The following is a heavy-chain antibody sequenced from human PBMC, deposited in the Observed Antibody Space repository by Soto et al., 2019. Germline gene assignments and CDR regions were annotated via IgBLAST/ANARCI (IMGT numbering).Heavy chain of an antibody. CDR2: ISSSGSTI. CDR3: ARDQNIWGSYRYSDAFDI. CDR1: GFTFSDYY. J-gene: IGHJ3*02. V-gene: IGHV3-11*01. Sequence: QVQLVESGGGLVKPGGSLRLSCAASGFTFSDYYMSWIRQAPVKGLEWVSYISSSGSTIYYADSVNGRFTISRDNAKNSLYLQMNSLRAEDTAVYYCARDQNIWGSYRYSDAFDIWGQGTMVTVSS. D-gene: IGHD3-16*02.